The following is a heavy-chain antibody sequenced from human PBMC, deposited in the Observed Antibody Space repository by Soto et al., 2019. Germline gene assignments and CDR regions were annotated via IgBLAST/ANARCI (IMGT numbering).Heavy chain of an antibody. J-gene: IGHJ6*02. D-gene: IGHD3-22*01. CDR1: GFTFSSYS. CDR3: AKGGVSKDYYDTSGYYLYYDYAMDV. V-gene: IGHV3-23*01. CDR2: LSGSGVST. Sequence: EVQLLESGGGLVQPGGSLRLSCAASGFTFSSYSMTWVRQAPGKGLEWVSALSGSGVSTYYEDAVKGRFTISRDNSKNTLYLKMNSLRAEDTAVYYCAKGGVSKDYYDTSGYYLYYDYAMDVWGQGTTVTVSS.